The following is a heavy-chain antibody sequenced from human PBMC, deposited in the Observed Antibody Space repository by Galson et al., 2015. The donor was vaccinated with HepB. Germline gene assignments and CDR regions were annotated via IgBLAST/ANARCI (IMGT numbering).Heavy chain of an antibody. CDR2: ISYDGSNK. V-gene: IGHV3-33*05. Sequence: SLRLSCAASGFTFSHYGMHWVRQAPGKGLEWVAIISYDGSNKYYADSVKGRFTISGDNSKSTLYLQVNSLRAEDTAVFYCARDSSGYDAFDIWGQGTKVTVSS. CDR1: GFTFSHYG. CDR3: ARDSSGYDAFDI. J-gene: IGHJ3*02. D-gene: IGHD3-22*01.